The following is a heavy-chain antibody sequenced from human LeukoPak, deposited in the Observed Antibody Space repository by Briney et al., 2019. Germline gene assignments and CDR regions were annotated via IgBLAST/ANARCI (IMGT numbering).Heavy chain of an antibody. CDR1: GLTFSTYA. Sequence: GGSLRLSCAASGLTFSTYAMSWVRQAPRKGLGWVSGVSGSGGSTYYADSVKGRFTISRDNSKNTLYLQMSGLRAEDTAVYYCAKDRAASVTGSYYYMDVWGKGTTVTVSS. V-gene: IGHV3-23*01. D-gene: IGHD6-13*01. CDR3: AKDRAASVTGSYYYMDV. CDR2: VSGSGGST. J-gene: IGHJ6*03.